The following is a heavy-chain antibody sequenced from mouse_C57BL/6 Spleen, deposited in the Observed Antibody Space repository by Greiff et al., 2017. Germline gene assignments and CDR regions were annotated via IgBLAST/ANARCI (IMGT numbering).Heavy chain of an antibody. V-gene: IGHV1-62-2*01. D-gene: IGHD2-4*01. Sequence: QVQLQQSGAELVKPGASVKLSCKASGYTFTEYTIHWVKQRSGQGLEWIGWFYPGSGSIKYNEKFKDKATLTADKSSSTVYMELSRLTSEDSAVYFCARHRGIYYDYDRDWYFDVWGTGTTVTVSS. CDR1: GYTFTEYT. CDR2: FYPGSGSI. J-gene: IGHJ1*03. CDR3: ARHRGIYYDYDRDWYFDV.